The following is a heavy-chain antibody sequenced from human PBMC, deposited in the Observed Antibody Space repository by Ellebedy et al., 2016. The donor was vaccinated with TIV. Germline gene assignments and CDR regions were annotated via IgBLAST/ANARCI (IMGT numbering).Heavy chain of an antibody. CDR1: GYSFTSYW. Sequence: GESLKISCKGSGYSFTSYWIGWVRQMPGKGLEWMGIIYPGDSDTRYSPSFQGQVTISADKSISTAYLQWSRLEASDTAIYYCARGYCTTNRCTYAFEIWGQGTMITVSS. J-gene: IGHJ3*02. D-gene: IGHD2-8*01. V-gene: IGHV5-51*01. CDR3: ARGYCTTNRCTYAFEI. CDR2: IYPGDSDT.